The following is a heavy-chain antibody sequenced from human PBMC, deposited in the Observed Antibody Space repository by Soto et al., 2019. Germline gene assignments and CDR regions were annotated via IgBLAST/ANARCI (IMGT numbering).Heavy chain of an antibody. CDR3: ARLASYGLSQGY. J-gene: IGHJ4*02. V-gene: IGHV3-48*01. D-gene: IGHD5-18*01. CDR1: GFTFSSYS. CDR2: ISSSSSTI. Sequence: EVQLVESGGGLVQPGGSLRLSCAASGFTFSSYSMNWVRQAPGKGLEWVSYISSSSSTIYYADSVKSRFTISRHNAKNSRYLHMNSRRADYTAVYDCARLASYGLSQGYWGQGTPVTVSS.